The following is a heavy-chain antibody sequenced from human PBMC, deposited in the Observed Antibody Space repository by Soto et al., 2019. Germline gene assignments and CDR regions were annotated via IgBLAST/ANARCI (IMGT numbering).Heavy chain of an antibody. V-gene: IGHV1-18*01. CDR3: ARDRGAGPWGGMDV. CDR1: GYTFTSYG. Sequence: QVQLVQSGAEVKKPGASVKVSCKASGYTFTSYGITWARQAPGQGLEWMGWISVYNGNTNYAQRLQGRVTMTTDTSTSTAYMGLRSLRSDDTAVYYCARDRGAGPWGGMDVWGQGTTVTVSS. CDR2: ISVYNGNT. D-gene: IGHD3-16*01. J-gene: IGHJ6*02.